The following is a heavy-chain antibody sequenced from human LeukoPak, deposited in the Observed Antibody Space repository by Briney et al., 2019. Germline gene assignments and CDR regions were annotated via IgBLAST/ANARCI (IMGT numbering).Heavy chain of an antibody. CDR3: ARRFPRGYFDY. CDR1: GGSISSSSYY. J-gene: IGHJ4*02. D-gene: IGHD2/OR15-2a*01. CDR2: IYYSGST. Sequence: PSETLSLTCTVSGGSISSSSYYWGWIRQPPGKGLEWIGSIYYSGSTYYNPSLKSRVTISVDTSKNQFSLKLSSVTAADTAVYYCARRFPRGYFDYWGQGTLVTVSS. V-gene: IGHV4-39*01.